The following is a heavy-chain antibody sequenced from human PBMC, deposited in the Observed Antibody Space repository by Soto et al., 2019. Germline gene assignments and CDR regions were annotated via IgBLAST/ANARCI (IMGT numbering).Heavy chain of an antibody. CDR2: IYYTGST. Sequence: SETLAVSCTLSGGSISIGDYDWRWIRQPPGKGLEWIAYIYYTGSTYYNPSLKSRLTISVDTSKKQFSLKLTSVTAADTAVYFCARYQKGPFDYWGQGTMVTGSS. J-gene: IGHJ4*02. V-gene: IGHV4-30-4*01. CDR1: GGSISIGDYD. CDR3: ARYQKGPFDY. D-gene: IGHD2-2*01.